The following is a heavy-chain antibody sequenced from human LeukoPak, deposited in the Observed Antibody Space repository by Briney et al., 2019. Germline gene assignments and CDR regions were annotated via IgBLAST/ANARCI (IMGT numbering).Heavy chain of an antibody. CDR1: GGSINSRSYY. CDR2: IYYSGST. CDR3: AFRRDGYKGGNWFDP. J-gene: IGHJ5*02. D-gene: IGHD5-24*01. Sequence: SETLSLTCTVSGGSINSRSYYWGWIRRPPGKGLEWIGSIYYSGSTYHNPSLKSRVTISVDTSKNQLSLKLSSVTAADTAVYYCAFRRDGYKGGNWFDPWAREPWSPSPQ. V-gene: IGHV4-39*01.